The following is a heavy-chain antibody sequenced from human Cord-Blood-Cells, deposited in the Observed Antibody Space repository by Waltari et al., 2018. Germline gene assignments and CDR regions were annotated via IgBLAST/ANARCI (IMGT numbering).Heavy chain of an antibody. CDR3: AKAPYSNYYFDY. J-gene: IGHJ4*02. CDR2: IIPIFGTA. D-gene: IGHD4-4*01. CDR1: GGTFSSYA. V-gene: IGHV1-69*01. Sequence: QVQLVQSGAEVKKPGSSVKVSCKASGGTFSSYASSRVRQAPGQGLEWMGGIIPIFGTANYAQKFQGRVTITADESTSTAYMELSSLRSEDTAVYYCAKAPYSNYYFDYWGQGTLVTVSS.